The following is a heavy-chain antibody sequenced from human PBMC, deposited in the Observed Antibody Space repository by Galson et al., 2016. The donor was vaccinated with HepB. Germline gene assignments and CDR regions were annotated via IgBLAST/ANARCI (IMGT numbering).Heavy chain of an antibody. CDR2: INPYNGNT. CDR3: ARDPRKTRYQLLEVYYYYYGMDV. V-gene: IGHV1-18*01. D-gene: IGHD2-2*01. J-gene: IGHJ6*02. CDR1: GYTFTSYG. Sequence: SGRSPARTSGYTFTSYGISWVRQAPGQGLEWMGWINPYNGNTNYAQKLQGRVTMTTDTSTSTAYMELRSLRSDDTAVYYCARDPRKTRYQLLEVYYYYYGMDVWGQGTTVTVSS.